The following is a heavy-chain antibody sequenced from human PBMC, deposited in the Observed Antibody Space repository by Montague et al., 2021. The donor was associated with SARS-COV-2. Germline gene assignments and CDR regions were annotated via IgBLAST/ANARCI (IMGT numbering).Heavy chain of an antibody. CDR1: GASISSRCYY. CDR2: KYYSRSS. V-gene: IGHV4-39*01. CDR3: ATVPSSITIFGVVQGYYLDD. J-gene: IGHJ4*02. D-gene: IGHD3-3*01. Sequence: SETLSLTCTVSGASISSRCYYWGWIRQPPGQGLEWIGFKYYSRSSYYYLTLKSPVTISVATSKIQFSLKLSSVTAAGTAVYYCATVPSSITIFGVVQGYYLDDWGQGTLVTVSS.